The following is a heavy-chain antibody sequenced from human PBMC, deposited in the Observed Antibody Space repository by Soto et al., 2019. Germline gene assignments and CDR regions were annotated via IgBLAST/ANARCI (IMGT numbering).Heavy chain of an antibody. V-gene: IGHV3-23*01. Sequence: GGSLRLSCAASGFTFSSYAMSWVRQAPGKGLEWVSAISGSGGSTYYADSVKGRFTISRDNSKNTLYLQMNSLRAEDTAVYSCAKGLEPKRYYYYYMDVWGKGTTVTVSS. J-gene: IGHJ6*03. CDR1: GFTFSSYA. D-gene: IGHD1-1*01. CDR3: AKGLEPKRYYYYYMDV. CDR2: ISGSGGST.